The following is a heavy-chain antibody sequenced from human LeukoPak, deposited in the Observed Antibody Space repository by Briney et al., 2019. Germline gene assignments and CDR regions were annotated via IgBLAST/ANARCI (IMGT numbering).Heavy chain of an antibody. D-gene: IGHD2-21*02. Sequence: SETLSLTCTGSGGSISSYYWNWIRQPPGEGLQWIGYIYYTGSSNYNPSLKSRVTISLDTSKNQFSLNLSSVTAADTAVYYCVRRVVVVTANDKSDAFDVWGQGTVVTVSS. CDR1: GGSISSYY. CDR3: VRRVVVVTANDKSDAFDV. CDR2: IYYTGSS. V-gene: IGHV4-59*01. J-gene: IGHJ3*01.